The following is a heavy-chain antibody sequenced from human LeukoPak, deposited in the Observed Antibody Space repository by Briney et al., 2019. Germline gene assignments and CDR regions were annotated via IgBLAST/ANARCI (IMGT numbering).Heavy chain of an antibody. CDR1: GFTFSDYY. CDR2: ISSSGSTI. J-gene: IGHJ4*02. D-gene: IGHD2/OR15-2a*01. Sequence: PGGSLRLSCAASGFTFSDYYMSWIRQAPGKGLEWVSYISSSGSTIYYADSVKGRFTISRDNAKNSLYLQMNSLRAEDTAVYYCARASHSTVRNYYFDYWGQGTLVTVSS. CDR3: ARASHSTVRNYYFDY. V-gene: IGHV3-11*04.